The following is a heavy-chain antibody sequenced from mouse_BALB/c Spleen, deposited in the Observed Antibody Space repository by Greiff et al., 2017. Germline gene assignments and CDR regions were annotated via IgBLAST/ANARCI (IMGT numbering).Heavy chain of an antibody. J-gene: IGHJ2*01. V-gene: IGHV14-3*02. CDR2: IDPANGNT. CDR3: ARRGSYYGNYYFDY. Sequence: EVKLVESGAELVKPGASVKLSCTASGFNIKDTYMHWVKQRPEQGLEWIGRIDPANGNTKYDPKFQGKATITADTSSNTAYLQLSSLTSEDTAVYYCARRGSYYGNYYFDYWGQGTTLTVSS. CDR1: GFNIKDTY. D-gene: IGHD2-10*01.